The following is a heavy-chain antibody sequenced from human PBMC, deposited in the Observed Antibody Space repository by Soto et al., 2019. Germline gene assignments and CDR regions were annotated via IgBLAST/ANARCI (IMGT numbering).Heavy chain of an antibody. J-gene: IGHJ6*02. V-gene: IGHV1-18*01. CDR3: VKDPDSTSWPSRDV. Sequence: GSVKVSFKASGYPFTRNGMSWVRQAPGQGLEWMGWISPKSGSIKYAQKFQGRVIMTTDTSTSTAYMELRSLRSDDTAVYYCVKDPDSTSWPSRDVWGPGTTVTVSS. D-gene: IGHD2-2*01. CDR2: ISPKSGSI. CDR1: GYPFTRNG.